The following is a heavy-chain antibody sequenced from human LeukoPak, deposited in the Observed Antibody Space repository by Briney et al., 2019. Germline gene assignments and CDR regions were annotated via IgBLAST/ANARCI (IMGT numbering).Heavy chain of an antibody. J-gene: IGHJ4*02. CDR3: ATSSPRNYFDH. V-gene: IGHV3-33*08. Sequence: PGGSLRLSCAASGFTFSSYAMSWVRQSPGRGLEWVAVIWYDGSQRYYADSVKGRFTISRDDSQNTIYLQMDSLRAEDTAVYYCATSSPRNYFDHWGQRTLVTVSS. D-gene: IGHD1-14*01. CDR1: GFTFSSYA. CDR2: IWYDGSQR.